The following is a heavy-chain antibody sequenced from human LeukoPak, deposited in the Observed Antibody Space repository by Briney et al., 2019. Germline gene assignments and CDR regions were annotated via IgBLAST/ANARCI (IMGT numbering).Heavy chain of an antibody. J-gene: IGHJ6*02. CDR3: ARPLFWNGYYSREYYYGLDV. CDR1: GGSISSGGYY. CDR2: IYYSGST. V-gene: IGHV4-31*03. D-gene: IGHD3-3*01. Sequence: PSQTLSLTCTVSGGSISSGGYYWSWIRQHPGKGLEWIGYIYYSGSTYYNPSLKSRVTITVDTSKNQFSLKLSSVTAADTAVYYCARPLFWNGYYSREYYYGLDVWGQGTTVTVSS.